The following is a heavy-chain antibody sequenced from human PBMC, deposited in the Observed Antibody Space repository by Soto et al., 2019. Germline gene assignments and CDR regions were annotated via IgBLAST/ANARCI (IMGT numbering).Heavy chain of an antibody. D-gene: IGHD6-13*01. V-gene: IGHV5-51*01. J-gene: IGHJ6*04. CDR3: ATSFSGYSSCWPEGMDV. Sequence: GESLKISCKGSGYSFTSYWIGWGRQMPGKGLEWMGIIYHGDSDTRYSPSFQGQVTISADKSISTAYLQWSSLKATDTAMYYCATSFSGYSSCWPEGMDVWGKGTTVTVSS. CDR2: IYHGDSDT. CDR1: GYSFTSYW.